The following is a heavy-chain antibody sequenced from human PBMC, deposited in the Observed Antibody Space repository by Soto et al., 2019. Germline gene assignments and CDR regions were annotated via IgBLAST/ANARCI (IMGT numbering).Heavy chain of an antibody. J-gene: IGHJ3*02. D-gene: IGHD3-16*01. V-gene: IGHV1-69*13. CDR1: GGTFSSYA. CDR2: IIPIFGTA. Sequence: SVKVSCKASGGTFSSYAISWVRQAPGQGLEWMGGIIPIFGTANYAQKFQGRVTITADESTSTAYMELSSLRSEDTAVYYCAGVWGRFSAFDIWGQGTMVTVSS. CDR3: AGVWGRFSAFDI.